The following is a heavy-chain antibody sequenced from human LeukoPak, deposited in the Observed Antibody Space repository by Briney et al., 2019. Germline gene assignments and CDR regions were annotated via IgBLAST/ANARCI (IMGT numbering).Heavy chain of an antibody. CDR3: AKDSRARYSSSWYWGNNWFDP. V-gene: IGHV3-21*04. Sequence: GGSLRLSCAASGFTFKNHNMNWVRQAPGKGLEWVSSISSSSSYIHYADSVKGRFTISRDNSKNTLYLQMNSLRAEDTAVYYCAKDSRARYSSSWYWGNNWFDPWGQGTLVTVSS. D-gene: IGHD6-13*01. J-gene: IGHJ5*02. CDR2: ISSSSSYI. CDR1: GFTFKNHN.